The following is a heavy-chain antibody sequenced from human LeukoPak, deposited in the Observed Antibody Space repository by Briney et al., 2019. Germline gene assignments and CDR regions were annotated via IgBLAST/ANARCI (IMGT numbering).Heavy chain of an antibody. V-gene: IGHV3-7*01. CDR2: INQDGGEK. J-gene: IGHJ4*02. D-gene: IGHD2-2*01. CDR3: ATGRSCTTCYLPDY. Sequence: GGSLRLSCAASGFIFSHYGMHWVRQAPGKGLEWVANINQDGGEKYYVDSVKGRFTISRDNAKNSLYLQMNSLRAEDTAVYHCATGRSCTTCYLPDYWGQGTLVTVSS. CDR1: GFIFSHYG.